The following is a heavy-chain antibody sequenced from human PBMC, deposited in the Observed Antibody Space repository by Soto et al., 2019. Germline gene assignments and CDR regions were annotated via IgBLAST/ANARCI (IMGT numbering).Heavy chain of an antibody. CDR1: GGTFTDST. V-gene: IGHV1-69*13. CDR2: IIPMFDTA. CDR3: ARNGTLTGYSYGMDV. D-gene: IGHD2-8*01. J-gene: IGHJ6*02. Sequence: SVKVSCKASGGTFTDSTINWVRQAPGQRLEWMGGIIPMFDTANYAEKFQGRVTITADESTSTSFMEVSSLRSEDTAVYYCARNGTLTGYSYGMDVWGQGTMVTVSS.